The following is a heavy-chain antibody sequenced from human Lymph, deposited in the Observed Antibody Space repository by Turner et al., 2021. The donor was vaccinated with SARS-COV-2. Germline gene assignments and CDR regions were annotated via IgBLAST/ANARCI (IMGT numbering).Heavy chain of an antibody. D-gene: IGHD7-27*01. CDR3: ARGSGAGDY. Sequence: QVQLVESGGCVVHPGRSRMLSCPASGFTFSIYGMHWVRQAPGKGLEWVAVIWYDGTNKYYADSVKGRFTISRDNSKNTLYLQMNSLRGEDTAVYYCARGSGAGDYWGQGTLVTVSS. J-gene: IGHJ4*02. CDR1: GFTFSIYG. CDR2: IWYDGTNK. V-gene: IGHV3-33*01.